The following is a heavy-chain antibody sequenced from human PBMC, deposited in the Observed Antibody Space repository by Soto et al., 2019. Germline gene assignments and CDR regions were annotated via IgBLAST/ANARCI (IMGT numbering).Heavy chain of an antibody. CDR2: IYYSGST. J-gene: IGHJ6*02. CDR1: GGSISSGGYY. Sequence: QVQLQESGPGLVKPSQTLSLTCTVSGGSISSGGYYWSWIRQHPGKGLEWIGYIYYSGSTYYNPSLKSRVTISVETSKNQFSLKLSSVTAADTAVYYCARDWVAGTTGDYYGMDVWGQGTTVTVSS. D-gene: IGHD1-7*01. CDR3: ARDWVAGTTGDYYGMDV. V-gene: IGHV4-31*03.